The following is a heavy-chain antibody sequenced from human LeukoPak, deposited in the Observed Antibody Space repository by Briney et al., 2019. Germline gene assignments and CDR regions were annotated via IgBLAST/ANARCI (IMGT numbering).Heavy chain of an antibody. CDR2: IYPDDSDT. D-gene: IGHD6-19*01. CDR1: GYSFTSYW. CDR3: ARPGYTNGWYFDL. V-gene: IGHV5-51*01. J-gene: IGHJ2*01. Sequence: GESLKISCKASGYSFTSYWIGWVRQMPGKGLEWMGIIYPDDSDTRYSPSFQGQVTITADKSISTAYLQWSSLKASDSAMYYCARPGYTNGWYFDLWGRGTLVTVSS.